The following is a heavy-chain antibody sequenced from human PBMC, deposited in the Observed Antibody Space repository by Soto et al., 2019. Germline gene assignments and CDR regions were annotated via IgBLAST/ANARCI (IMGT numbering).Heavy chain of an antibody. Sequence: SETLSLTCTVSAVSIRRGAYYLIWLRQHPGKGLEWIGYIYYSGSTYYNPSLKSRVTISVDTSKNQFSLKLSSVTAADTAVYYCARGDIVLVPAASQVAFDIWGQGTMVT. J-gene: IGHJ3*02. D-gene: IGHD2-2*01. V-gene: IGHV4-31*03. CDR1: AVSIRRGAYY. CDR2: IYYSGST. CDR3: ARGDIVLVPAASQVAFDI.